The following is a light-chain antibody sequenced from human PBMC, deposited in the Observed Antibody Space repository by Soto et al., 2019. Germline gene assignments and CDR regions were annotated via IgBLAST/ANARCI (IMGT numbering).Light chain of an antibody. CDR3: SSYTSSSTLV. V-gene: IGLV2-14*01. CDR2: GVT. Sequence: QSALTQPASVSGSPGQSITISCTGTSSDVGGYNSVSWYQQHPGKAPRLMIYGVTNRPSRVSDRFSGSKSGNTASLTISGLQAEYDADYYCSSYTSSSTLVFGVGTKLTVL. J-gene: IGLJ2*01. CDR1: SSDVGGYNS.